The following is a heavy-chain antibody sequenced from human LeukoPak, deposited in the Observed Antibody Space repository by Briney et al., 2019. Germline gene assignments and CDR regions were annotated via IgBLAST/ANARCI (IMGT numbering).Heavy chain of an antibody. V-gene: IGHV3-7*01. CDR3: ARLETYYDFWSGYSAPPPFDY. J-gene: IGHJ4*02. CDR2: IKQDGSEK. Sequence: GGSLRLSCAASGFTFSSYWMSWVRQAPGKGLEWVAYIKQDGSEKYYVDSVKGRFTISRDNAKNSLYLQMNSLRAEDTAVYYCARLETYYDFWSGYSAPPPFDYWGQGTLVTVSS. CDR1: GFTFSSYW. D-gene: IGHD3-3*01.